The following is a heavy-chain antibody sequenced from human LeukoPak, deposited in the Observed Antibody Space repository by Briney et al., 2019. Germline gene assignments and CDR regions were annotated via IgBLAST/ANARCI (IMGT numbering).Heavy chain of an antibody. CDR2: IYYSGST. V-gene: IGHV4-30-4*01. D-gene: IGHD3-22*01. CDR3: AREGVEYDSSGYYWHWFDP. CDR1: GGSISSGDYY. Sequence: SQTLSLTCTVSGGSISSGDYYWSWIRQPPGKGLEWIGYIYYSGSTYYNPSLKGRVTISVDTSKNQFSLKLSSVTAADTAVYYCAREGVEYDSSGYYWHWFDPWGQGTLVTVSS. J-gene: IGHJ5*02.